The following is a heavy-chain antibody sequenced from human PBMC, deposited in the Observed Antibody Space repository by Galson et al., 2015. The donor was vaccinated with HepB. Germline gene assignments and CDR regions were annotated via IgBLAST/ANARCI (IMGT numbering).Heavy chain of an antibody. CDR1: GGSISSGDYY. V-gene: IGHV4-30-2*01. J-gene: IGHJ5*02. Sequence: TLSLTCTVSGGSISSGDYYWSWIRQPPGKGLEWIGYIYHSGSTYYNPSLESRVTISVDRSKNQFSLKLSSVTAADTAVYYCAREAMVRGVIHTRHNWFDPWGQGTLVTVSS. D-gene: IGHD3-10*01. CDR3: AREAMVRGVIHTRHNWFDP. CDR2: IYHSGST.